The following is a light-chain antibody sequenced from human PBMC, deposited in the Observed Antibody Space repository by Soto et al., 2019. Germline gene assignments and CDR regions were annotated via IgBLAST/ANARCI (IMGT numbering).Light chain of an antibody. Sequence: EIVLTQSPGTLSLSPGERATLSCRASQSVSSSFLAWYQQKPGQAPRLLIYGASNRATGIPDRFSGSVTGTDFTLTISRLETEDFAVYYCQQYDTSPCTFGQGTKVEIK. CDR3: QQYDTSPCT. J-gene: IGKJ1*01. CDR1: QSVSSSF. CDR2: GAS. V-gene: IGKV3-20*01.